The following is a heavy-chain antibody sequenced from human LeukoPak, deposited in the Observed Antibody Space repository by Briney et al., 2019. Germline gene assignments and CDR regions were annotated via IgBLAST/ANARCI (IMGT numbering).Heavy chain of an antibody. CDR3: AREKVELPTVFDP. D-gene: IGHD1-7*01. CDR1: GYTFTSYG. J-gene: IGHJ5*02. CDR2: IFPIVGTA. Sequence: GASVKVSCKASGYTFTSYGTSWVRQAPGQGLEWMGGIFPIVGTADYAQKFQGRVTITADKSTSTAYMELSSLRFDDTAVYYCAREKVELPTVFDPWGQGTLVTVSS. V-gene: IGHV1-69*06.